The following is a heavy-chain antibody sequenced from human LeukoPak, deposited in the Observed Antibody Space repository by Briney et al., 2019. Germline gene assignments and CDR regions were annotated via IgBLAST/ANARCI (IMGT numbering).Heavy chain of an antibody. CDR3: AKEYDSSGFDY. D-gene: IGHD3-22*01. V-gene: IGHV3-30*18. CDR1: GFTFSSYG. Sequence: GRSLRLSCAASGFTFSSYGMHWVRQAPGKGLEWVAVISYDGSNKYYADSVKGRFTISRDNSKNTLYLQMNSLRAEDTAVYYCAKEYDSSGFDYWGQGTLVTVSS. CDR2: ISYDGSNK. J-gene: IGHJ4*02.